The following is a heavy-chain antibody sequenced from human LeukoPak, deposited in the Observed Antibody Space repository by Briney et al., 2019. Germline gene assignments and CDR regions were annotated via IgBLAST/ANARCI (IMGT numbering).Heavy chain of an antibody. CDR3: AKDDPVAADWFDP. CDR1: GFIFSSYA. CDR2: ISYDGSNK. Sequence: GRSLRLSCAASGFIFSSYAMHWVRQAPGKGLEWVAVISYDGSNKYHPDSVKGRFTISRDNSKNTLYLQMNSLRAEDTAVYYCAKDDPVAADWFDPWGQGTLVTVSS. D-gene: IGHD6-19*01. J-gene: IGHJ5*02. V-gene: IGHV3-30*04.